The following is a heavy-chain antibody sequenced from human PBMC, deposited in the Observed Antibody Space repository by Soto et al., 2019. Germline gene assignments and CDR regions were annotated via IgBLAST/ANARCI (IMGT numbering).Heavy chain of an antibody. D-gene: IGHD1-26*01. CDR3: ARGGGSYSGLDAFDI. CDR2: ISSSGSTI. J-gene: IGHJ3*02. Sequence: PGGSVRLSCAASGFTFSSYEMNWVRQAPGKGLEWVSYISSSGSTIYYADSVKGRFTISRDNAKNSLYLQMNSLRAEDTAVYYCARGGGSYSGLDAFDIWGQGTMVTVSS. CDR1: GFTFSSYE. V-gene: IGHV3-48*03.